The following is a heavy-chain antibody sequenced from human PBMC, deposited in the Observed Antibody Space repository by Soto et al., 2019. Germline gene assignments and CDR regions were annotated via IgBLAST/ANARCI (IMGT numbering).Heavy chain of an antibody. D-gene: IGHD2-15*01. CDR3: ARSWWLTSYSYSGMDV. V-gene: IGHV3-30-3*01. J-gene: IGHJ6*02. Sequence: KGLEWVAVISYDGSNKYYADSVKGRFTIARDNSKNSLYLQKNSLRAEDTAVYYCARSWWLTSYSYSGMDVWVHRTT. CDR2: ISYDGSNK.